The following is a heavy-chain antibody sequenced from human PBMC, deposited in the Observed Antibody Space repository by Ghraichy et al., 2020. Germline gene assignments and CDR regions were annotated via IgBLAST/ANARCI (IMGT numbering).Heavy chain of an antibody. D-gene: IGHD3-22*01. Sequence: SETLSLTCTVSGGSISSSSYYWGWIRQPPGKGLEWIGSIYYSGSTYYNPSLKSRVTISVDTSKNQFSLKLSSVTAADTAVYYCARLSLDSSGYIYYYYGMDVWGQGTTVTVSS. CDR3: ARLSLDSSGYIYYYYGMDV. CDR1: GGSISSSSYY. J-gene: IGHJ6*02. CDR2: IYYSGST. V-gene: IGHV4-39*07.